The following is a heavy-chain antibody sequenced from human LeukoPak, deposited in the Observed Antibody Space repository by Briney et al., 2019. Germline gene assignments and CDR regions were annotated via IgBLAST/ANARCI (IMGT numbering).Heavy chain of an antibody. CDR2: ISAYNGNT. CDR3: ATQPGYSSGWYPH. Sequence: GASVKVSCKASGYTFTSYGISWVRQAPGQGLEWMGWISAYNGNTNYAQKLQGRVTMTTDTSTSTAYKELRSLRSDDTAVYYCATQPGYSSGWYPHWGQGTLVTVSS. V-gene: IGHV1-18*01. D-gene: IGHD6-19*01. CDR1: GYTFTSYG. J-gene: IGHJ4*02.